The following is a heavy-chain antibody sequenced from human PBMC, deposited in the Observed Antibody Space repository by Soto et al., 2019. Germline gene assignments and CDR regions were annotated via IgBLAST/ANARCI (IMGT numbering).Heavy chain of an antibody. Sequence: GGSLRLSCAASGFTFNNYGMHWVRQAPGKGLEWVVVISFDGRNTYYADSVKGRFTISRDNSKNTLYLQMSSLRAEDTAVYYCAKETYFYGSGSYYNPRYYYYGMDVWGQGTTVTVSS. CDR3: AKETYFYGSGSYYNPRYYYYGMDV. CDR2: ISFDGRNT. D-gene: IGHD3-10*01. V-gene: IGHV3-30*18. J-gene: IGHJ6*02. CDR1: GFTFNNYG.